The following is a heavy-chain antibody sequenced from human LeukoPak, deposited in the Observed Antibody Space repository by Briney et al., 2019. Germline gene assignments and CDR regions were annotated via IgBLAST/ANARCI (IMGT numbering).Heavy chain of an antibody. Sequence: ASVKVSCKASGYTFTGCYMHWVRQAPGQGLEWMGRINPNSGGTNYAQKFQGRVTMTRDTSISTAYMELSRLRSDDTAVYYCAIVGYCSSTSCYAVGDYYYYYYMDVWGKGTTVTVSS. CDR3: AIVGYCSSTSCYAVGDYYYYYYMDV. CDR2: INPNSGGT. V-gene: IGHV1-2*06. D-gene: IGHD2-2*01. CDR1: GYTFTGCY. J-gene: IGHJ6*03.